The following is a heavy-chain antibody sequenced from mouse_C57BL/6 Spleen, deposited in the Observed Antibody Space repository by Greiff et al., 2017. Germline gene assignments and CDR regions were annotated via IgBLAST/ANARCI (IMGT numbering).Heavy chain of an antibody. J-gene: IGHJ2*01. CDR3: ARRGYDYFDY. CDR2: INPGSGGT. CDR1: GYAFTNYL. Sequence: QVQLQQSGAELVRPGTSVKVSCKASGYAFTNYLIEWVKQRPGQGLEWIGVINPGSGGTNYNEKFKGKATLTADKSSRTAYMQLSSRTSEDAAVYFCARRGYDYFDYWGQGTTLTVSS. V-gene: IGHV1-54*01. D-gene: IGHD2-3*01.